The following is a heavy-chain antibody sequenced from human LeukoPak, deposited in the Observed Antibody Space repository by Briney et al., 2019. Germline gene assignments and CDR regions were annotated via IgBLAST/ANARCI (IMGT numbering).Heavy chain of an antibody. CDR3: ARSPADYSNYYFDY. J-gene: IGHJ4*02. D-gene: IGHD4-11*01. CDR2: IWYDGSNK. Sequence: PGRSVRHSCAASGFTFSSYGMHWVRQAPGKGLEWVAVIWYDGSNKYYADSVKGRFTISRDNSKNTLYLQMNSLRAEDTAVYYCARSPADYSNYYFDYWGQGALVTVSS. CDR1: GFTFSSYG. V-gene: IGHV3-33*01.